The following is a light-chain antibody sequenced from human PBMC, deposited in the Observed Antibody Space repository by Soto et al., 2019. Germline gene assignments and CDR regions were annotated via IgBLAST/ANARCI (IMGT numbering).Light chain of an antibody. J-gene: IGLJ1*01. Sequence: QSVLTQPPSVSGSPGQSVTISCTGTGSDFGRYNRVSWYQHTPGTAPKLLIYEVTNRPSGVPDRFSGSRSGNTASLTISGLQTEDEADYYCSSFTSAYTFVFGSGTKVTVL. CDR1: GSDFGRYNR. V-gene: IGLV2-18*02. CDR2: EVT. CDR3: SSFTSAYTFV.